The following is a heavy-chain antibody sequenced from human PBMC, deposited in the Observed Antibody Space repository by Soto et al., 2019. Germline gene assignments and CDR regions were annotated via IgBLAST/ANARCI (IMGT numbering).Heavy chain of an antibody. Sequence: EVQLLESGGGLVQPGGSLRLSCAASGFTFSSYAMSWVRQAPGKGLEWVSAISGSGGSTYYADSVKGRFTISRDNSKNPLYLQMNSLRAEDTAVYYCAKDGNGYCSSTSCYLVYWGQGTLVTVSS. CDR2: ISGSGGST. CDR3: AKDGNGYCSSTSCYLVY. V-gene: IGHV3-23*01. CDR1: GFTFSSYA. J-gene: IGHJ4*02. D-gene: IGHD2-2*03.